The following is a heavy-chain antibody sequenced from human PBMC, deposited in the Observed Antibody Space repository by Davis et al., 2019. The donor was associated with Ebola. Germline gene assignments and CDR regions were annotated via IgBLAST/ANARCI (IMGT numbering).Heavy chain of an antibody. D-gene: IGHD3-22*01. CDR2: INHSGST. V-gene: IGHV4-34*01. J-gene: IGHJ4*02. CDR1: GGSFSGYY. Sequence: SETLSLTCAVYGGSFSGYYWSWIRQPPGKGLEWIGEINHSGSTNYNPSLKSRVTISVDKSKNQFSLKLSSVTAADTAVYYCASKGWDYDSSGLGFDYWGQGTLVTVSS. CDR3: ASKGWDYDSSGLGFDY.